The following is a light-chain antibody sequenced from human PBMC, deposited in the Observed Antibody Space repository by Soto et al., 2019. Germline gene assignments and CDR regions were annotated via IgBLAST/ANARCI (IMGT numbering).Light chain of an antibody. CDR1: QGISNY. V-gene: IGKV1-27*01. CDR3: QKYNSAPPYT. J-gene: IGKJ2*01. CDR2: AAS. Sequence: DIQMTQSPYSLSASVADRVTITCRASQGISNYLAWYQQKPGKVPKLLIYAASTLQSGVPSRFSGSGSGTDFTLTISSLQPEDVATYYCQKYNSAPPYTFGQGTKLEIK.